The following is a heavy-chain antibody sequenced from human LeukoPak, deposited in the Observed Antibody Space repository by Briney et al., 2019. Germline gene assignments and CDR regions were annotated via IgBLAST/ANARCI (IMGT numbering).Heavy chain of an antibody. V-gene: IGHV4-4*07. CDR2: IYTSGST. Sequence: SETLSLTCTVSGGSISSYYWGWIRQPAGKGLEWIGRIYTSGSTNYNPSLKSRVAMSVDTSKNQFSLKLSSVTAADTAVYYCARSSRRFGVVTRSWFDPWGQGTLVTVSS. CDR1: GGSISSYY. J-gene: IGHJ5*02. CDR3: ARSSRRFGVVTRSWFDP. D-gene: IGHD3-3*01.